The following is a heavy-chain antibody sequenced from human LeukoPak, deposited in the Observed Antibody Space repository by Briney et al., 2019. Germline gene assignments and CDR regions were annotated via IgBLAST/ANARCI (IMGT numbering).Heavy chain of an antibody. Sequence: SETLSLTCTVSGGSIGSGGYYWSWIRQHPGKGLEWIGYIYYSGSTYYNPSLKSRVTISVDTSKNQFSLRLSSVTAADTAVYYCAGASSYDSSGYYPTSIDYWGQGTLVTVSS. CDR1: GGSIGSGGYY. CDR3: AGASSYDSSGYYPTSIDY. D-gene: IGHD3-22*01. V-gene: IGHV4-31*03. CDR2: IYYSGST. J-gene: IGHJ4*02.